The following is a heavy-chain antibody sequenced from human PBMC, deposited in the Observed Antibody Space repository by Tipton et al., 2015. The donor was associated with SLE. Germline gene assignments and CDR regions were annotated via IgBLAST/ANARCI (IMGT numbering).Heavy chain of an antibody. V-gene: IGHV3-11*04. Sequence: SLRLSCAASGFTFSDYYMSWIRQAPGKGLEWVSDISRSGSTIFYADSVKGRFTISRDNAKNSLYLQMNSLRAEDTAVYYCARARAPMGFAMDVWGQGTTVTVSS. CDR1: GFTFSDYY. CDR2: ISRSGSTI. CDR3: ARARAPMGFAMDV. D-gene: IGHD3-10*01. J-gene: IGHJ6*02.